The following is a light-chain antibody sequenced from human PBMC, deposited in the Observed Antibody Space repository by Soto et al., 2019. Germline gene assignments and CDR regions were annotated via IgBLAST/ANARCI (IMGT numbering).Light chain of an antibody. CDR3: QHYGSPSWT. Sequence: EIVMTQSPATLSVSPGDSATLSWRASQSVTSNLAWYQHKPGQAPRILIFAASSRATGIPDKFSGSGSGTDFTLTISRLEPDDFAVYYCQHYGSPSWTFGQGTKVDIK. CDR1: QSVTSN. V-gene: IGKV3-20*01. CDR2: AAS. J-gene: IGKJ1*01.